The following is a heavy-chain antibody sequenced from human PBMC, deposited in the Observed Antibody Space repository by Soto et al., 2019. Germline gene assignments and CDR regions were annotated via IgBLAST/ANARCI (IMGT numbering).Heavy chain of an antibody. CDR3: ARDPALRDVINDDAFDI. J-gene: IGHJ3*02. D-gene: IGHD4-17*01. Sequence: ASVKVSCKASGYTFTSYGISWVRQAPGQGLEWMGWISAYNGNTNYAQKLQGRVTMTTDTSTSTAYMELRSLRSDDTAVYYCARDPALRDVINDDAFDIWGQGTMVTVSS. CDR2: ISAYNGNT. V-gene: IGHV1-18*01. CDR1: GYTFTSYG.